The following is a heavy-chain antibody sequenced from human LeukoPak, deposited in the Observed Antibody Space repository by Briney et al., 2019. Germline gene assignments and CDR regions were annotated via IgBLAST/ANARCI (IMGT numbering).Heavy chain of an antibody. J-gene: IGHJ4*02. CDR2: ISGYNGNT. Sequence: ASVKVSCKTSGYSFTSYGISWVRQAPGKGLEWMGWISGYNGNTNYAPNLQGRVTLTTDASTSTAYLDLRSLRSDDTAVYYCARALSDDFWSSYQDSWGQGTLVTVSS. D-gene: IGHD3-3*01. CDR3: ARALSDDFWSSYQDS. CDR1: GYSFTSYG. V-gene: IGHV1-18*01.